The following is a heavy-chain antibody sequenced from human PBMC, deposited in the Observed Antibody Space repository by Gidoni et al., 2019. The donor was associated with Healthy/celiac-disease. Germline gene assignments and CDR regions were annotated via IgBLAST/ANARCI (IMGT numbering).Heavy chain of an antibody. CDR3: AHSRGEQSITIIGVATYNWFDP. D-gene: IGHD3-3*01. V-gene: IGHV2-5*02. J-gene: IGHJ5*02. CDR2: IYWDDDK. Sequence: QITFKESGPTPVKPTQPLTLICTSSGFSLSTRGVALGWIRQPPGKALELLALIYWDDDKRYSTSLKSRLTITKDTTKNQVVLTMTNMDPVDTATYYCAHSRGEQSITIIGVATYNWFDPWGQGTLVTVSS. CDR1: GFSLSTRGVA.